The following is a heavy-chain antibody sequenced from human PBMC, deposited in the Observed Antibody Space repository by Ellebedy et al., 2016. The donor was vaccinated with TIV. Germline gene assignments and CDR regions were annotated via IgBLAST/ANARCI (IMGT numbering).Heavy chain of an antibody. V-gene: IGHV3-23*01. D-gene: IGHD3-22*01. CDR1: GFTFSSYW. CDR2: ISGTAGGST. Sequence: GESLKISCAASGFTFSSYWMSWVRQAPGKGLEWVSTISGTAGGSTYYADSVKGRFTISRDNFKKTLYLQMDRLRAEDTAVYYCAKGTSSGFNYDRVGFEYWGQGTLVTVSS. CDR3: AKGTSSGFNYDRVGFEY. J-gene: IGHJ4*02.